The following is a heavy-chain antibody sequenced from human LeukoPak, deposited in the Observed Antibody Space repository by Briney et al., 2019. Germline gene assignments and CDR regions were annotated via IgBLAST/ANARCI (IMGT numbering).Heavy chain of an antibody. V-gene: IGHV4-34*01. CDR3: ASLVVGAGMDV. CDR2: INHSGST. J-gene: IGHJ6*02. Sequence: PSETLSLTCAVYGGSFSGYYWSWIRQPPGKGLEWIGEINHSGSTNYNPSLKSRVTISVDTSKNPFSLKLSSVTAADTAVYYCASLVVGAGMDVWGQGTTVTVSS. CDR1: GGSFSGYY. D-gene: IGHD2-15*01.